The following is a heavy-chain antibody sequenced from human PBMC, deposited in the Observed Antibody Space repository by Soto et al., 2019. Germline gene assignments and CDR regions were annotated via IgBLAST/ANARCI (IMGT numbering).Heavy chain of an antibody. CDR2: IYPGDSVP. Sequence: PGESLKISCKGSGYSFTSYWIGWVRQMPGKGLEWMGIIYPGDSVPRYSPSFQGQVTTSADKSISTAYLQWSSLKASDTAMYYCARQRGYCSSTSCYPLDYWGQGTLVTVSS. CDR1: GYSFTSYW. J-gene: IGHJ4*02. D-gene: IGHD2-2*03. CDR3: ARQRGYCSSTSCYPLDY. V-gene: IGHV5-51*01.